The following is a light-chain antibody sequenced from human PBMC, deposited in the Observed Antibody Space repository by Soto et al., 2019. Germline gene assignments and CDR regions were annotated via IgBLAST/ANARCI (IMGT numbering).Light chain of an antibody. V-gene: IGKV1-5*03. J-gene: IGKJ2*01. Sequence: DIQMTQSPSTLSASVGDRVTITCRASQSISSWLAWYQQKPGKAPKLPIYKASSLESGVPSRFSGSGSGTEFTLTISSLQPVDFATYYCKQYNRYSYTFGQGTKVDIK. CDR3: KQYNRYSYT. CDR2: KAS. CDR1: QSISSW.